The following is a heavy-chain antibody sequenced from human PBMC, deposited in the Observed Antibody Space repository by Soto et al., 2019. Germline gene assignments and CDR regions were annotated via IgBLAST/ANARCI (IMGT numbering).Heavy chain of an antibody. CDR1: RFPFTSYW. Sequence: PGGSLRLSCAASRFPFTSYWMSWVRQAPGEGLEWLANIKPDGNQIYYVDSVKGRFTISRDNAKNSVYLQMNSLRAEDTAVYFCARIGYSSSSFDFWGQGTLVTVSS. D-gene: IGHD6-6*01. CDR3: ARIGYSSSSFDF. J-gene: IGHJ4*02. V-gene: IGHV3-7*01. CDR2: IKPDGNQI.